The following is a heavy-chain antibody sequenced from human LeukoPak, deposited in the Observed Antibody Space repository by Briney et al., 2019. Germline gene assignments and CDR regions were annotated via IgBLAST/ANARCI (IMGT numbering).Heavy chain of an antibody. D-gene: IGHD6-13*01. CDR1: GGSISSSNW. J-gene: IGHJ4*02. CDR2: IYHSGST. CDR3: ARHEGPIAAAGTWNFGFDY. V-gene: IGHV4-4*02. Sequence: SGTLSLTCAVSGGSISSSNWWSWVRQPPGKGPEWIGEIYHSGSTNYNPSLKSRVTISVDKSKNQFSLKLSSVTAADTAVYYCARHEGPIAAAGTWNFGFDYWGQGTLVTVSS.